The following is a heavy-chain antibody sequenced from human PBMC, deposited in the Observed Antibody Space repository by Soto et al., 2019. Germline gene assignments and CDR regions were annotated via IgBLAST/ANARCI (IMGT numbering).Heavy chain of an antibody. D-gene: IGHD3-16*01. CDR1: GFTFSSYS. CDR3: ARDFGGNYPWGDGDAFDI. CDR2: ISSSGSTI. J-gene: IGHJ3*02. Sequence: EVQLVESGGGLVKPGGSLRLSCAASGFTFSSYSMNWVRQAPGKGLEWVSSISSSGSTIYYADSVKGRFTISRDNAKNSLYLQMNSLRAEDTAVYYCARDFGGNYPWGDGDAFDIWGQGTMVTVSS. V-gene: IGHV3-21*01.